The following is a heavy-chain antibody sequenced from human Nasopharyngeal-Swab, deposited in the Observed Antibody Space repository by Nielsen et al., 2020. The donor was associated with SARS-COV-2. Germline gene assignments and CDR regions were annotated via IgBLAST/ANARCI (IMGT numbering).Heavy chain of an antibody. D-gene: IGHD3-22*01. V-gene: IGHV3-48*01. CDR2: ISSSSSTI. CDR3: ARGGQGTYYYDSSGYYGEYYFDY. J-gene: IGHJ4*02. CDR1: GFTFDDYG. Sequence: GESLKISCAASGFTFDDYGMNWVRQAPGKGLEWVSHISSSSSTIYYADSVKGRFTITRDNAKNSLYLQMDSLRAEDTAVYYCARGGQGTYYYDSSGYYGEYYFDYWGQGTLVTVSS.